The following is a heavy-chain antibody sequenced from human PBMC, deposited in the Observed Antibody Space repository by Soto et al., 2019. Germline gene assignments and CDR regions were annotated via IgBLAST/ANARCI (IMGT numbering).Heavy chain of an antibody. CDR2: IKQDGSEK. J-gene: IGHJ6*02. V-gene: IGHV3-7*03. Sequence: QPGGSLRLSCAASGFTFISYWMSWVRQAPGKGLEWVANIKQDGSEKYYVDSVKGRFTISRDNAKNSLYLQMNSLRAEDTAVYYCARVAYYYGMDVWGQGTTVTVSS. CDR1: GFTFISYW. D-gene: IGHD2-15*01. CDR3: ARVAYYYGMDV.